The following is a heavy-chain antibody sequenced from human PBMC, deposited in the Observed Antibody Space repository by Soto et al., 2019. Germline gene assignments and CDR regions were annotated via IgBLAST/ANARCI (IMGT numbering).Heavy chain of an antibody. Sequence: PWGSLGLSGSASGFTFIDYGMAWVRQAPGKGLGWGAGINGRAVTLDLVDSVNVRFSISRDDSKTTVYLEMNSLRVEDTAGYYCVRDPPYDTTGDYSPHYYLYGRGVCGQGT. J-gene: IGHJ6*02. CDR2: INGRAVTL. V-gene: IGHV3-23*01. CDR1: GFTFIDYG. CDR3: VRDPPYDTTGDYSPHYYLYGRGV. D-gene: IGHD3-22*01.